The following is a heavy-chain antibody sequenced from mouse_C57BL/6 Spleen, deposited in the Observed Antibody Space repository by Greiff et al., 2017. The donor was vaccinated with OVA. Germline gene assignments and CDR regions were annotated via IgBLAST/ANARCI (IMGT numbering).Heavy chain of an antibody. CDR2: IDPNSGGT. J-gene: IGHJ1*01. V-gene: IGHV1-72*01. CDR1: GYTFTSYW. CDR3: ARPRVPPHWYWEV. Sequence: VQLQQPGAELVKPGASVKLSCTASGYTFTSYWMHWVKQRPGRGLEWIGRIDPNSGGTKYNEKFQGKATLTVDKPSSTAYMQLSSLTSEDSAVYYCARPRVPPHWYWEVWGAGTTVTVSS.